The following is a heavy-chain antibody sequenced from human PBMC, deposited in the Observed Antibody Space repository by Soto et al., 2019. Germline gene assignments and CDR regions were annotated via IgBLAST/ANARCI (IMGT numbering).Heavy chain of an antibody. CDR1: GYTFTSYY. V-gene: IGHV1-8*02. CDR3: ATGVFSGHV. CDR2: MNPNSGNT. Sequence: GASVKVSCKASGYTFTSYYMHWVRQATGQGLEWMGWMNPNSGNTGYAQKFQGRVTMTRNTSISTAYMELSSLRSEDTAVYYCATGVFSGHVWGQGTTVTVSS. J-gene: IGHJ6*02.